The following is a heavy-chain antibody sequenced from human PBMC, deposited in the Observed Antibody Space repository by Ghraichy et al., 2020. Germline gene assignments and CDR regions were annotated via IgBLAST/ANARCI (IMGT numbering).Heavy chain of an antibody. CDR3: GKWLKGGYYVVDY. CDR1: GFTFGSYA. CDR2: ASATGGAT. D-gene: IGHD3-3*01. V-gene: IGHV3-23*01. J-gene: IGHJ4*02. Sequence: GGSLRLSCVASGFTFGSYAMAWVRQAPGKGLEWVSAASATGGATYYAYSVEGRFTISRDNSKNTLYMQMNSLRVEDTAVYYCGKWLKGGYYVVDYWGPGTLVTGST.